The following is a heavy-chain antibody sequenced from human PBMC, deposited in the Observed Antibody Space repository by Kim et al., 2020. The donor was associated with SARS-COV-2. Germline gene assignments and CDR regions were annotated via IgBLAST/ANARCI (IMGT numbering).Heavy chain of an antibody. V-gene: IGHV4-30-4*01. D-gene: IGHD1-26*01. Sequence: SETLSLTCTVSGGSISSGDYYWSWVRQPPGKGLEWIGYIYYSGSTYYNPSLKSRVTISVDTSKNQFSLKLSSVTAADTAVYYCASLSYSGNPPIPFDYWGQGTLVTVSS. CDR2: IYYSGST. CDR3: ASLSYSGNPPIPFDY. J-gene: IGHJ4*02. CDR1: GGSISSGDYY.